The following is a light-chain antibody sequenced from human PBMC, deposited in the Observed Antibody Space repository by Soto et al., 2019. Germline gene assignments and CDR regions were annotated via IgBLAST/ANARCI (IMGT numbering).Light chain of an antibody. CDR3: MQYSDWPLT. J-gene: IGKJ4*01. Sequence: EIVVTQSPATLSVSPGERATLSCRASQSVGNNFAWYQQKPCQAPMLLIFATSTRSTGVPAMFSGSGSGTEFTLTLCSQQSEDFAVYYGMQYSDWPLTSGGGAKVEIE. CDR1: QSVGNN. V-gene: IGKV3-15*01. CDR2: ATS.